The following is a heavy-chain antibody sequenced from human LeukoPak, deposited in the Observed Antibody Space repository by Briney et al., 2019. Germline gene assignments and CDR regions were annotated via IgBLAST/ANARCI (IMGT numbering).Heavy chain of an antibody. D-gene: IGHD3-3*01. Sequence: HPGGSLRLSCAASGFTFSSYWMHWVRQAPGKGLVWVSRINSDGSSTSYADSVKGRFTISRDNAKNTLYLQMNSLRAEDTAVYYCARGSTRYDFWSGYYYWGQGTLVTVSS. CDR3: ARGSTRYDFWSGYYY. J-gene: IGHJ4*02. CDR2: INSDGSST. CDR1: GFTFSSYW. V-gene: IGHV3-74*01.